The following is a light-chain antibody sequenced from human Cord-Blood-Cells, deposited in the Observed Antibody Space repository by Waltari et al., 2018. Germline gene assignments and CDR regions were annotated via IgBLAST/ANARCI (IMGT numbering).Light chain of an antibody. J-gene: IGLJ3*02. V-gene: IGLV3-16*01. CDR1: ATPTKY. Sequence: SYALTQPPSVSVSLGQLARITCSGEATPTKYAYWSQQNPGQYPVLVIYKDSERPSAIPERFSGSSSGTIVTLTISGVQAEDEADYYCLSADSSGTWVFGGGTKLTGL. CDR2: KDS. CDR3: LSADSSGTWV.